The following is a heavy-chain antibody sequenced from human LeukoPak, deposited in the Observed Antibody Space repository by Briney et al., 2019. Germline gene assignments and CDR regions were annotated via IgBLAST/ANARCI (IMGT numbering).Heavy chain of an antibody. J-gene: IGHJ4*02. CDR1: GSSISSGYY. D-gene: IGHD3-9*01. Sequence: SETLSLTCTVSGSSISSGYYWGWIRQPPGKGLEWIGSIYHSGNTYYNPSLNSRVTISVDTSKNQFSLKLSSVTAADTAVYYCARLTYDILTGTDYWGQGILVTVSS. CDR3: ARLTYDILTGTDY. CDR2: IYHSGNT. V-gene: IGHV4-38-2*02.